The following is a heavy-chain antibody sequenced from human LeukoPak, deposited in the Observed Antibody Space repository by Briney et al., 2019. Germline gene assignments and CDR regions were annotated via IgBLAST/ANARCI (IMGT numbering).Heavy chain of an antibody. CDR3: ARQGYDSSGYLYYSDY. Sequence: GESLKISCKGSGYSFTSYWIGWVRQMPGKGLEWMGIIYPGDSDTRYSPSFQGQVTISADKSISTAYLQWSSLKASDTAMYYCARQGYDSSGYLYYSDYWGQGTLVTVSS. J-gene: IGHJ4*02. CDR2: IYPGDSDT. V-gene: IGHV5-51*01. CDR1: GYSFTSYW. D-gene: IGHD3-22*01.